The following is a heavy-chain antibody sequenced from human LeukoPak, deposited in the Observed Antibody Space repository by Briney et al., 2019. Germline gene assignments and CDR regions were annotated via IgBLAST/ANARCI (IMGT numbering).Heavy chain of an antibody. V-gene: IGHV5-51*01. J-gene: IGHJ4*02. Sequence: GESLEISCKGSGYSFTSYWIGWVRQMPGKGLEWMGIIYPGDSDTRYSPSFQGQVTISADKSISTAYLQWSSLKASDTAMYYCARHGDNYQLLLDYWGQGTLVTVSS. CDR3: ARHGDNYQLLLDY. CDR1: GYSFTSYW. CDR2: IYPGDSDT. D-gene: IGHD2-2*01.